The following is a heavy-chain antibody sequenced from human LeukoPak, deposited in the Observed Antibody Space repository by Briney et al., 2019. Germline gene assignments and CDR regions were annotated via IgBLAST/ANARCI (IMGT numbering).Heavy chain of an antibody. CDR1: GYGFNSYG. CDR2: TSAYNGIT. V-gene: IGHV1-18*01. Sequence: GASVKVSCKTSGYGFNSYGISWVRQAPGQGLEWLGWTSAYNGITTYAQSLQGRVTITTDTFTTTVFMELRSRTSDDTAVYFCARVHGDYPAGMDVWGKGTTVIVS. CDR3: ARVHGDYPAGMDV. D-gene: IGHD4-17*01. J-gene: IGHJ6*03.